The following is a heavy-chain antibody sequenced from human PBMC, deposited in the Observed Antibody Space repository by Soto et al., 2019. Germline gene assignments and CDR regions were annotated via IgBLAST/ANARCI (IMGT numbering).Heavy chain of an antibody. V-gene: IGHV3-23*01. CDR3: AKDSRVTMVRGVIIPPGY. CDR2: ISGSDGST. D-gene: IGHD3-10*01. Sequence: GGSLILSCVASGFTFSNYTMSWVRQPPGKGLKWVSAISGSDGSTYYADSVKGRFTISRDNSTNTLYLQMNSLRAEDTAVYYCAKDSRVTMVRGVIIPPGYWGQGTLVTVSS. J-gene: IGHJ4*02. CDR1: GFTFSNYT.